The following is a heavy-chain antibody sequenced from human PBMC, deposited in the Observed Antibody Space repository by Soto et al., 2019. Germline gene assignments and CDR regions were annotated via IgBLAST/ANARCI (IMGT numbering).Heavy chain of an antibody. J-gene: IGHJ6*02. V-gene: IGHV1-18*01. CDR2: ISAYNGNT. D-gene: IGHD4-4*01. CDR1: GYTFTSYG. Sequence: QVQLVQSGAEVKKPGASVKVSCKASGYTFTSYGISWVRQAPGQGLEWMGWISAYNGNTNYAQKLQGRVTMTTDTSTSTAYIELRSLRSDDTAVYYCARVLRGSNYYYYYGMDVWGQGTTVTVSS. CDR3: ARVLRGSNYYYYYGMDV.